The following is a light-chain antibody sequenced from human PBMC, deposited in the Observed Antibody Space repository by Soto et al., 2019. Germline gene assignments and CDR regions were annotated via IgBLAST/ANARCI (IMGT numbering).Light chain of an antibody. CDR2: AAS. CDR1: RTVDSNY. J-gene: IGKJ1*01. Sequence: IVLTQSPGTLSLSPGERATLSCRASRTVDSNYLAWYQQKPGQAPRLLIYAASSRATGIPDRFSGSGSGTDCTLTITILEPGDFAVYFCQRYGSSRWTFGQGTNVEIK. CDR3: QRYGSSRWT. V-gene: IGKV3-20*01.